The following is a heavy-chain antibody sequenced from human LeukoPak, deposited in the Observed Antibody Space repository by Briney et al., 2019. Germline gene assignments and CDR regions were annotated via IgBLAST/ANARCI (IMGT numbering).Heavy chain of an antibody. V-gene: IGHV4-59*01. J-gene: IGHJ4*02. CDR3: ASTYSSSWFFFDY. Sequence: SETLSLTCTVSGGSISSYYWSWIRQPPGKGLEWIGYIYYSGSTNYNPSLKSRVTISVDTSKNQFSLKLSSVTAADTAVYYCASTYSSSWFFFDYWGQGTLVTVSS. CDR2: IYYSGST. CDR1: GGSISSYY. D-gene: IGHD6-13*01.